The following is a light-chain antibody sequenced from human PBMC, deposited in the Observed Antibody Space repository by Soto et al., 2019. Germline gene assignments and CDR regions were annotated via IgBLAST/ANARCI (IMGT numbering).Light chain of an antibody. CDR3: QQYGSSSWT. J-gene: IGKJ1*01. V-gene: IGKV3-20*01. Sequence: EIVLTQSPGTLSLSPGERATLSCRASQSVSSSYLAWYQQKPGQAPRLLIYGASSRATGIPDRFSGSGSGTDFTFTIFRLEPEDFAVYYCQQYGSSSWTFGQGTKVDIK. CDR1: QSVSSSY. CDR2: GAS.